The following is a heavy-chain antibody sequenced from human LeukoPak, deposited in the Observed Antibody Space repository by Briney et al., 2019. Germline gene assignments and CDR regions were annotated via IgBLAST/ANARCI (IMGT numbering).Heavy chain of an antibody. V-gene: IGHV4-59*01. J-gene: IGHJ4*02. CDR2: IYYSGST. Sequence: SETLSLTCTVSGGSISSYYWSWIRQPPGKGLEWIGYIYYSGSTNYNPSLKSRVTTSVDTSKNQFSLKLSSVTAADTAVYYCAREGFWSGSSDYWGQGTLVTVSS. CDR1: GGSISSYY. D-gene: IGHD3-3*01. CDR3: AREGFWSGSSDY.